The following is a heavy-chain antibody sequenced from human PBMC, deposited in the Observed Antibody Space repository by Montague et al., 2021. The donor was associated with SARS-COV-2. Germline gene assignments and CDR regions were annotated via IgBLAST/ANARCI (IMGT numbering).Heavy chain of an antibody. J-gene: IGHJ6*02. D-gene: IGHD3-22*01. CDR2: ISYDGSNK. V-gene: IGHV3-30-3*01. CDR1: GFTFSSYA. Sequence: SLRLSCAASGFTFSSYAMHWVRQAPGKGLEWVAVISYDGSNKYYADSVKGRFTISRDNSKNTLYLQMNSLRAEDTAVYYCARDFAHTECITMIVVAHEIHLGMDVWGQGTTVTVSS. CDR3: ARDFAHTECITMIVVAHEIHLGMDV.